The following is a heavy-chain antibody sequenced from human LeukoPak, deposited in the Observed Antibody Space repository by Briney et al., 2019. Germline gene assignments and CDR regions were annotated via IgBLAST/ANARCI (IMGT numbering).Heavy chain of an antibody. CDR2: ISSSSSYI. V-gene: IGHV3-21*01. Sequence: GGSLRLSCAAPGITFSNYNMNWVRQAPGKGLEWVSSISSSSSYIYYADSVKGRFTISRDNAKNSLYLQMNSLRAEDTAVYYCARVKEASAFDIWGQGTAVTVSS. D-gene: IGHD5-12*01. CDR1: GITFSNYN. J-gene: IGHJ3*02. CDR3: ARVKEASAFDI.